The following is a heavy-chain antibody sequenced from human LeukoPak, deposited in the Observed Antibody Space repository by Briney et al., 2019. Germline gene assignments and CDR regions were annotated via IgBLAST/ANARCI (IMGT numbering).Heavy chain of an antibody. CDR3: AIGSYIRNFDY. J-gene: IGHJ4*02. Sequence: GGSLRLSCAASGFTFRTYWMHWVRQPPGKGLVWVSRINSDGSNTNYADSVKGRFIISKDNAKNTLYLQMSSLTDDDAAVYYCAIGSYIRNFDYWGQGTLVTVSS. V-gene: IGHV3-74*01. D-gene: IGHD3-10*01. CDR1: GFTFRTYW. CDR2: INSDGSNT.